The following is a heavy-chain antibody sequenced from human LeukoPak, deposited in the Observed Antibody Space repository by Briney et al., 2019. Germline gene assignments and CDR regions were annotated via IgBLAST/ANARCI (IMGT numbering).Heavy chain of an antibody. Sequence: PGGSLRLSCAASGFTFSSYAMHWVRQAPGKGLEWVAVISYDGSNKYYADSVKGRFTISRDNSKNTLYLQMNSLRAEDTAVYYCAREGYSSGWRKAGARSWFDPWGQGTLVTVSS. CDR1: GFTFSSYA. CDR2: ISYDGSNK. J-gene: IGHJ5*02. V-gene: IGHV3-30*04. D-gene: IGHD6-19*01. CDR3: AREGYSSGWRKAGARSWFDP.